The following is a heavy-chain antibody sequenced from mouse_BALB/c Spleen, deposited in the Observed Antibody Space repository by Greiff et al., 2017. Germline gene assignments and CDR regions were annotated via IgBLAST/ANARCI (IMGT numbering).Heavy chain of an antibody. CDR1: GYTFTSYW. D-gene: IGHD1-2*01. V-gene: IGHV1S16*01. CDR2: INPSNGGT. CDR3: TISDYGVRLMDY. J-gene: IGHJ4*01. Sequence: QVQLQQPGAELVKPGASVKLSCKASGYTFTSYWMHWVKLRPGKGFEWIGEINPSNGGTNYNEKFKRKATLTVDKSSSTAYMQLSSLTSEDSAVYYCTISDYGVRLMDYWGQGTSVTVSS.